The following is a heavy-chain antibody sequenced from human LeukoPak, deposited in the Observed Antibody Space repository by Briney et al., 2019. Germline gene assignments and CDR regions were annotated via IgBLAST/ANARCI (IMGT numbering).Heavy chain of an antibody. Sequence: SETLSLTCTVSGGSISSYYWSWIRQPPGKGLEWIGYIYYSGSTNYNPSLKSRVTISVDTSKNQFSLKLSSVTAADTAVYYCAREQWELGFDIWGQGTMVTVSS. J-gene: IGHJ3*02. CDR2: IYYSGST. CDR3: AREQWELGFDI. CDR1: GGSISSYY. V-gene: IGHV4-59*01. D-gene: IGHD1-26*01.